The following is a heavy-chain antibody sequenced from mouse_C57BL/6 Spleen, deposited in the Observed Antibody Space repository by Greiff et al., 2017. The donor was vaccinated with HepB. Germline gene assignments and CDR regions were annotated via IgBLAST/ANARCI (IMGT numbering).Heavy chain of an antibody. J-gene: IGHJ4*01. CDR1: GYTFTSYW. CDR3: ARREFITTVVALYYYAMDY. V-gene: IGHV1-59*01. D-gene: IGHD1-1*01. Sequence: QVQLQQPGAELVRPGTSVKLSCKASGYTFTSYWMHWVKQRPGQGLEWIGVIDPSDSYPNYNQKFKGKATLTVDTSSSTAYMQLSSLTSEDSAVYYCARREFITTVVALYYYAMDYWGQGTSVTVSS. CDR2: IDPSDSYP.